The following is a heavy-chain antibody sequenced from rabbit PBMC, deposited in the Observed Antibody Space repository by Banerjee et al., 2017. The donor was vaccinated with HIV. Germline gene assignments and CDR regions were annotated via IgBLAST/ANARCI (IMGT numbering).Heavy chain of an antibody. CDR1: GFSFSSSYW. D-gene: IGHD4-1*01. J-gene: IGHJ4*01. V-gene: IGHV1S40*01. CDR3: ARDDNSGWGVYLNL. CDR2: IYTGDGNT. Sequence: QSLEESGGDLVKPGASLTLTCTASGFSFSSSYWICWVRQAPGKGLEWIACIYTGDGNTYYASWAKGRFTISKTSSTTVTLQMTSLTAADTATYFCARDDNSGWGVYLNLWGQGTLVTVS.